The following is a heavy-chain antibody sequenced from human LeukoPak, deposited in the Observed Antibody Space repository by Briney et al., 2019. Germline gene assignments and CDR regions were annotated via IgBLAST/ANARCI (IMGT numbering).Heavy chain of an antibody. Sequence: ASVKVSCKASGYLVTNYWIKWVRQAPGQGLDWMGMINPTGGSTTYAQKFQGRVTMTRDTSTSTVYMELSSLRSEDTAVYYCARLGPDDALDIWGQGTMVTVSS. CDR3: ARLGPDDALDI. CDR2: INPTGGST. V-gene: IGHV1-46*01. CDR1: GYLVTNYW. D-gene: IGHD1-26*01. J-gene: IGHJ3*02.